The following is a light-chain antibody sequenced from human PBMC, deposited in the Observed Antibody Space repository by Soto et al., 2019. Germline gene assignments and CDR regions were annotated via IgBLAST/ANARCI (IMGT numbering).Light chain of an antibody. CDR1: QSISIW. J-gene: IGKJ1*01. CDR3: LQYNCYPWT. V-gene: IGKV1-5*03. CDR2: KAS. Sequence: RRTKSPSTLSASVGDRVSITCRASQSISIWFAWYQQKPGKAPKLLIYKASSLESGVPSRFSGSGSGTEFTLTISSLQPDDFATYYCLQYNCYPWTFGQGTKVGI.